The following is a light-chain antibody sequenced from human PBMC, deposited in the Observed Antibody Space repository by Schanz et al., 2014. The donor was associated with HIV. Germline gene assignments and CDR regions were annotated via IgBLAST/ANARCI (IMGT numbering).Light chain of an antibody. CDR3: AAWDASLNGYV. J-gene: IGLJ1*01. CDR2: SNN. CDR1: SSNIGSNT. V-gene: IGLV1-44*01. Sequence: QSVLTQPPSASGTPGQRVTISCSGSSSNIGSNTVNWYQQLPGTAPKLLIYSNNQRPSGVPDQFSVSKSGTSASLAISGLRPEDEADYYCAAWDASLNGYVFGTGTKLTVL.